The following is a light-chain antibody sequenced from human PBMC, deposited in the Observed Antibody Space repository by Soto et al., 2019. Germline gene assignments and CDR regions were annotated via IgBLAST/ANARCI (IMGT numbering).Light chain of an antibody. V-gene: IGKV3-20*01. Sequence: EIVLTQSPGTLSLSPVEIATLSCRASQTVGSSFLAWFQHKPGQAPRLLIYGASSRATGIPDRFSGSGSGTDFTLTISRLEPEDFAVYFCQQYSNSPQTFGQGTTGDIK. J-gene: IGKJ1*01. CDR1: QTVGSSF. CDR3: QQYSNSPQT. CDR2: GAS.